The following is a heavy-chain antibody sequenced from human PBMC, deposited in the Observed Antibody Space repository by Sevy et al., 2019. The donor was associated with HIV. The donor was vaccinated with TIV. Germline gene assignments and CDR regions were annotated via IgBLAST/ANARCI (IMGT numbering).Heavy chain of an antibody. Sequence: GGSLRLSCAASGFTGFTFGDLYMSWVRQAPGKGLEGVSYIGSSGSSMYYAEAVIGRSTNSTDNAKNSLKLHMNSLRAEDTAFYYCATYIYDSSGLDYWGQGTLVTVSS. CDR3: ATYIYDSSGLDY. V-gene: IGHV3-11*01. CDR2: IGSSGSSM. J-gene: IGHJ4*02. D-gene: IGHD3-22*01. CDR1: GFTGFTFGDLY.